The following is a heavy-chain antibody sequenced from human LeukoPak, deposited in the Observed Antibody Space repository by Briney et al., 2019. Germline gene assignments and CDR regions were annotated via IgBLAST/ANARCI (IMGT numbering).Heavy chain of an antibody. J-gene: IGHJ6*02. CDR2: IKQDGSEK. V-gene: IGHV3-7*01. D-gene: IGHD2-2*02. Sequence: GGSMTLSSAASGFTFSSYSMSWVRQAPGKGLEWVANIKQDGSEKHYVDSVKGRFTISRDNAKNSLYLQMNSLRAEDTAVYYCARVYCSSTSCYRYYYGMDVWGQGTTVTVSS. CDR3: ARVYCSSTSCYRYYYGMDV. CDR1: GFTFSSYS.